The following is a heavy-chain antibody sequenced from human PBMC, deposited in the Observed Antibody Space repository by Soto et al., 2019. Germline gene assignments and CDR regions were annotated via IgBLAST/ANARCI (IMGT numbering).Heavy chain of an antibody. CDR1: GYSFATYW. J-gene: IGHJ4*02. CDR3: ARHLGLANDYYFDY. Sequence: GESLKISCKGSGYSFATYWIAWVRQMPGKGLEWMGIIYPGDSDTRYSPSFQGQVTISADKSISTAYLQWSSLKASDTAMYYCARHLGLANDYYFDYWGQGTLVTXSS. CDR2: IYPGDSDT. V-gene: IGHV5-51*01. D-gene: IGHD3-3*02.